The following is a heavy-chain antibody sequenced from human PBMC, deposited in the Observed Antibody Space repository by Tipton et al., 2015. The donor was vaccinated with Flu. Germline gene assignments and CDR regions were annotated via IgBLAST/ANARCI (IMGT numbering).Heavy chain of an antibody. D-gene: IGHD2-2*01. V-gene: IGHV4-4*07. J-gene: IGHJ3*02. CDR1: GGSISNYY. Sequence: LRLSCTVSGGSISNYYWSWIRQPAGKGLEWIGRIYPSGSTNYNPSLNSRVTMSLDTSENQFSLKLSSVTAADTAVYYCARVPYTSPAHAFDIWGRGTMVTVSS. CDR3: ARVPYTSPAHAFDI. CDR2: IYPSGST.